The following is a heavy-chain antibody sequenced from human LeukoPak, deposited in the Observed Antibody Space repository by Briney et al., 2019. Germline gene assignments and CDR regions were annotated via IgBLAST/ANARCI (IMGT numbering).Heavy chain of an antibody. CDR2: IRSKAYGGTT. D-gene: IGHD4-23*01. V-gene: IGHV3-49*04. J-gene: IGHJ4*02. CDR1: GFTFGDYA. Sequence: QPGRSLRLSCTASGFTFGDYAMSWVRQAPGKGLEWVGFIRSKAYGGTTEYAASVKGGFTISRDDSKNIAYLQMNSLKTEDTAVYYCTREGVTHYFDYWGQGTLVTVSS. CDR3: TREGVTHYFDY.